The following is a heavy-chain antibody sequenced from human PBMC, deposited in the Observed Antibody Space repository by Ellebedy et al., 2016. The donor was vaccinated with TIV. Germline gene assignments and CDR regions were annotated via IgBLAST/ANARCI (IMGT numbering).Heavy chain of an antibody. CDR3: ARGVLRELLGFDY. CDR1: GYTLTGHY. Sequence: AASVKVSCKASGYTLTGHYLHWARQAPGQGLEWMGWIDPNNGRATYALSFQGRFSMTTDTSIGTAYMELSRLTSDDTAMYYCARGVLRELLGFDYWGQGTLVTVSS. CDR2: IDPNNGRA. V-gene: IGHV1-2*02. D-gene: IGHD1-7*01. J-gene: IGHJ4*02.